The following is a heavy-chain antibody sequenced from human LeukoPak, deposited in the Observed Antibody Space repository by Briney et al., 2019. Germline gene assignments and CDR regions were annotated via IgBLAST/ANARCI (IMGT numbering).Heavy chain of an antibody. D-gene: IGHD2-15*01. CDR1: GFTFSSYA. CDR3: SRMIYCSGGSCSSDY. CDR2: IRSKAYGGTT. V-gene: IGHV3-49*04. J-gene: IGHJ4*02. Sequence: GGSLRLSCAASGFTFSSYAMTWVRQAPGKGLEWVGFIRSKAYGGTTEYAASVKGRFTISRDDSKSIANLQMSSLKTEDTGVYYCSRMIYCSGGSCSSDYGGQGTLVTVSS.